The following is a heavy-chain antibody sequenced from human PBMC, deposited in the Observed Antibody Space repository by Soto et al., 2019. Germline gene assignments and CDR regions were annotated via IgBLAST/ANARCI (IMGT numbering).Heavy chain of an antibody. J-gene: IGHJ6*02. CDR2: ISAYNGNT. D-gene: IGHD3-9*01. CDR3: ARDQDILTGYYYYYYYYGMDV. CDR1: GYTSTSYG. Sequence: GASVKVSCKASGYTSTSYGISWVRQAPGQGLEWMGWISAYNGNTNYAQKLQGRVTMTTDTSTSTAYMELRSLRSDDTAVYYCARDQDILTGYYYYYYYYGMDVWGQGTTVTVSS. V-gene: IGHV1-18*01.